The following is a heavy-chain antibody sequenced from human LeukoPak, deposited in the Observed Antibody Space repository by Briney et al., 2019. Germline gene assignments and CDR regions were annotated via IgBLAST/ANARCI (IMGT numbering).Heavy chain of an antibody. CDR2: IIPIFGTA. CDR3: ARSNYDILTGYYNAFDI. D-gene: IGHD3-9*01. V-gene: IGHV1-69*06. CDR1: GGTFSSYA. Sequence: SVKVSCKASGGTFSSYAISWVRQAPGQGLEWMGGIIPIFGTANYAQKFQGRVTITADKSTSTAYMELRSLRSDDTAVYYCARSNYDILTGYYNAFDIWGQGTMVTVSS. J-gene: IGHJ3*02.